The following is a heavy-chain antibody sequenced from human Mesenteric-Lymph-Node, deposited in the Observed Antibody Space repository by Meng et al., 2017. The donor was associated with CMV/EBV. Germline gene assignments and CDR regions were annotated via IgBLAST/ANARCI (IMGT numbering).Heavy chain of an antibody. CDR2: ISHDGNSK. CDR3: ARDITEYSTSSSFDN. V-gene: IGHV3-30-3*01. Sequence: GESLKISCAVSGFTFSRYAMHWVRQAPGKGLEWVALISHDGNSKYYADSAQGRFTISRDNSKTTLYLQMYSLRPEDTAVYYCARDITEYSTSSSFDNWGQGALITVSA. CDR1: GFTFSRYA. J-gene: IGHJ4*02. D-gene: IGHD2/OR15-2a*01.